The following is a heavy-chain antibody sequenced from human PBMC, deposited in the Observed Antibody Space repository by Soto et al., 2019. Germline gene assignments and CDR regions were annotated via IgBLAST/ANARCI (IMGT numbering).Heavy chain of an antibody. CDR1: GFTFSSYS. D-gene: IGHD3-16*01. CDR3: AGGFTPQDY. V-gene: IGHV3-21*01. Sequence: EVQLVESGGGLVKPGGSLRLSCAASGFTFSSYSMNWVRQAPGKGLEWVSSISSSSSYIYYADSVKGRFTISRDNAKNSLYLQLNSLRAEDTAVYYCAGGFTPQDYWGQGTLVTVSS. CDR2: ISSSSSYI. J-gene: IGHJ4*02.